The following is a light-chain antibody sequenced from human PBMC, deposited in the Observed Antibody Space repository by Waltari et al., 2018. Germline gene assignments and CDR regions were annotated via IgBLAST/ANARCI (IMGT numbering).Light chain of an antibody. CDR2: GAS. V-gene: IGKV1-16*01. CDR3: QQYYSYPRT. Sequence: DIQMTQSPSSLAASVGDRVTITCRASQGISKFLAWFRQKPGKAPESLIYGASSLQSGVPSRFRGSGSGTKFTLTISSLQPEDFASYYCQQYYSYPRTFGQGTKVEIK. J-gene: IGKJ1*01. CDR1: QGISKF.